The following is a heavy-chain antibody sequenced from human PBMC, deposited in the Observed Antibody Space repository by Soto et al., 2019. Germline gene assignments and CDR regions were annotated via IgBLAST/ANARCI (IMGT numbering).Heavy chain of an antibody. J-gene: IGHJ4*02. CDR1: GGTFSSYA. Sequence: ASVKVSCKASGGTFSSYAISWVRQAPGQGLEWMGGIIPIFGTANYAQKFQGRVTITADESTSTAYMELSSLRSEDTAVYYCARYNWNDEDYFDYWGQGTLVTVSS. D-gene: IGHD1-20*01. CDR2: IIPIFGTA. V-gene: IGHV1-69*13. CDR3: ARYNWNDEDYFDY.